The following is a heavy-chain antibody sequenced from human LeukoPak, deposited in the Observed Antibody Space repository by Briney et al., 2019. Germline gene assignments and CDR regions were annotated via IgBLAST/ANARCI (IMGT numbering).Heavy chain of an antibody. J-gene: IGHJ4*02. CDR1: GYNFASYW. Sequence: GESLKISCKGSGYNFASYWIGWVRQMPGKGLEWMGITNPGDSDTRYSPSFQGQVTISADKSISTAYLQWSSLKASDTAMYYCARHTREGTSSDRTLDYWGQGTLVTVSS. CDR2: TNPGDSDT. V-gene: IGHV5-51*01. D-gene: IGHD6-6*01. CDR3: ARHTREGTSSDRTLDY.